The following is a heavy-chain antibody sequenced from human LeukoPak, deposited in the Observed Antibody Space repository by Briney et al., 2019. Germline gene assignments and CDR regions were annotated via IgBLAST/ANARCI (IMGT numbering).Heavy chain of an antibody. Sequence: SETLSLTCTVSGDSFSSYHLSWLRQPPGKGLEWIGYISSSGSTSYNPSLETRLTISVDTSKNQFSLKLSSVTAADTAVYYCARVGRGDHTWGSYYCDHWGQGTLVSVSS. D-gene: IGHD3-16*01. V-gene: IGHV4-59*01. CDR3: ARVGRGDHTWGSYYCDH. J-gene: IGHJ4*02. CDR2: ISSSGST. CDR1: GDSFSSYH.